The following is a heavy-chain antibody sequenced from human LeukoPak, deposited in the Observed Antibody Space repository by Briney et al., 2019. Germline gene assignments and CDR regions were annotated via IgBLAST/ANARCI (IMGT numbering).Heavy chain of an antibody. D-gene: IGHD3-9*01. CDR1: GFTFSSYA. V-gene: IGHV3-23*01. J-gene: IGHJ3*02. CDR2: ISGSGGST. CDR3: ATTSNYDILTGYSDDAFDI. Sequence: GGSLRLSCAASGFTFSSYAMSWVRQAPGKGLEWVSAISGSGGSTYYADSVKGRFTISRDNSKNTLYLQMNSLRAEDTAVYYCATTSNYDILTGYSDDAFDIWGQGTMVTVSS.